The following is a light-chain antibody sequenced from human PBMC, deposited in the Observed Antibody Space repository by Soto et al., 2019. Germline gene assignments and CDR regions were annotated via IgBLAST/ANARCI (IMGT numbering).Light chain of an antibody. V-gene: IGKV3-11*01. CDR1: QSVRTY. CDR2: DAS. J-gene: IGKJ5*01. CDR3: QQRNSWPPIT. Sequence: PVTLSLSPGERATLSCRASQSVRTYLAWYQVKPGQAPRLLIYDASSRASGVPARFSGSGSGTDFTLTISSLEPEDFALYYCQQRNSWPPITFGQGTRLEIK.